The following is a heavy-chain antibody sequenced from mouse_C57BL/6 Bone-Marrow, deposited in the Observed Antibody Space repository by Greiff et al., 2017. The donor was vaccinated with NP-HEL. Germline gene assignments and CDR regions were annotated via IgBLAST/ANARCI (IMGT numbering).Heavy chain of an antibody. J-gene: IGHJ3*01. D-gene: IGHD1-1*01. CDR2: IYPGSGST. CDR1: GYTFTSYW. V-gene: IGHV1-55*01. CDR3: ASYYYGSRGFAY. Sequence: QVHVKQSGAELVKPGASVKMSCKASGYTFTSYWITWVKQRPGQGLEWIGDIYPGSGSTNYNEKFKSKATLTVDTSSSTAYMQLSSLTSEDSAVYYCASYYYGSRGFAYWGQGTLVTVSA.